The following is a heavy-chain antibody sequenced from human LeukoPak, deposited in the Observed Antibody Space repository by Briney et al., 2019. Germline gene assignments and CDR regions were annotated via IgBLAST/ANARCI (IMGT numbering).Heavy chain of an antibody. J-gene: IGHJ4*02. D-gene: IGHD6-19*01. CDR1: GFTFSTYW. Sequence: GGSLRLSCAASGFTFSTYWMHWVRQAPGKGLEWVSAISGSGGSTYYADSVKGRFTISRDNSKNTLYLQMNSLRAEDTAVYYCAKDSGAVAGPFDYWGQGTLVTVSS. CDR2: ISGSGGST. V-gene: IGHV3-23*01. CDR3: AKDSGAVAGPFDY.